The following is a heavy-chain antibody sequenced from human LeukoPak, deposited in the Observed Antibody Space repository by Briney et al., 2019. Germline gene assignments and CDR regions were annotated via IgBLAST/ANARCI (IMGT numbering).Heavy chain of an antibody. CDR2: IHYSGST. CDR1: GGSISSYY. V-gene: IGHV4-59*08. Sequence: SETLSLTCTVSGGSISSYYWSWIRQPPGKGLEWIGYIHYSGSTNYNPSLKSRVTISVDTSKNQFSLKLSSVTAADTAVYYCARVVGYYGSGSYQYYFDYWGQGTLVTVSS. D-gene: IGHD3-10*01. CDR3: ARVVGYYGSGSYQYYFDY. J-gene: IGHJ4*02.